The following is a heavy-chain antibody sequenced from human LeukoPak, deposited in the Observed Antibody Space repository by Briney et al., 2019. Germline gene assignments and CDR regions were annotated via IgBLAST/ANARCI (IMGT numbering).Heavy chain of an antibody. J-gene: IGHJ5*02. CDR2: IRTEPKNFAT. D-gene: IGHD2-15*01. CDR3: YSTNSSPGGNWFDP. Sequence: GGFLKLSCAGSGFSFSDSAMHWVRQASGKGLEWVGRIRTEPKNFATAYAASVRGRFTISRDDSRKTAFLHMNGLKVEDSAVYYCYSTNSSPGGNWFDPWGQGTLVTVSS. CDR1: GFSFSDSA. V-gene: IGHV3-73*01.